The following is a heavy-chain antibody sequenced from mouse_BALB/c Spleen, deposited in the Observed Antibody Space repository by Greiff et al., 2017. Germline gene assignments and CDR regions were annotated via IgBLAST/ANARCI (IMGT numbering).Heavy chain of an antibody. Sequence: EVQVVESGGGLVQPGGSRKLSCAASGFTFSSFGMHWVRQSPEKGLEWVAYISSGSSTIYYADTVTGRFTLSRDNPKNTLFLQMTSLRSEDTAMYYGAREIYYDYPYAMDYWGQGTSVTVSS. J-gene: IGHJ4*01. CDR1: GFTFSSFG. D-gene: IGHD2-4*01. V-gene: IGHV5-17*02. CDR2: ISSGSSTI. CDR3: AREIYYDYPYAMDY.